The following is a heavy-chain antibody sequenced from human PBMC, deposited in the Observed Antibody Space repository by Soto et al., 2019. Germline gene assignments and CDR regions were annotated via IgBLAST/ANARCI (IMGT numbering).Heavy chain of an antibody. CDR3: ARDLYYSSGRYFDHDAFDI. D-gene: IGHD6-19*01. V-gene: IGHV1-18*01. CDR2: ISPHNDRT. Sequence: ASVKVSCKASGYNFTSYGISWVRQAPGQGLEWMGWISPHNDRTKYARRFQDRVTMTTESPTSTVYMELGSLRSDDTAVYYCARDLYYSSGRYFDHDAFDIWGQGTVVTVSS. CDR1: GYNFTSYG. J-gene: IGHJ3*02.